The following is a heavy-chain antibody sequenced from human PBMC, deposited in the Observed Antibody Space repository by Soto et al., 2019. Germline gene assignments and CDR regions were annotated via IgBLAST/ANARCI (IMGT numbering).Heavy chain of an antibody. Sequence: ASVKVSCKASGYTFTSYAMHWVRQAPGQRLEWMGWINAGNGNTKYSQKFQGRVTITRDTSASTAYMELNSLRAEDTAVYFCARAVGSSGGWAEYFQHWGQGTLVTVS. CDR2: INAGNGNT. D-gene: IGHD6-19*01. J-gene: IGHJ1*01. V-gene: IGHV1-3*01. CDR3: ARAVGSSGGWAEYFQH. CDR1: GYTFTSYA.